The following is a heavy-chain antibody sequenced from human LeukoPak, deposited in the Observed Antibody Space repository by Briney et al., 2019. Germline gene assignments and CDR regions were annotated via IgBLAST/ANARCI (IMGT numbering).Heavy chain of an antibody. V-gene: IGHV3-23*01. CDR2: IEASDVNT. Sequence: PGGSLRLSCAASGFIFSDYAMSWVRQAPGKGLEWVSCIEASDVNTYYADSVKGRFSISRDNSKNTLYLQMNSLRAEDTAVYYCAKGSGSGWYGWFDPWGQGTLVTVSS. CDR3: AKGSGSGWYGWFDP. CDR1: GFIFSDYA. J-gene: IGHJ5*02. D-gene: IGHD6-19*01.